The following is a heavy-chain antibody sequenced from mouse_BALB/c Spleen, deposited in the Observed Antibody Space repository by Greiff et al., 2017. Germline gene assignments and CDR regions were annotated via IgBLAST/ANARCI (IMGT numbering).Heavy chain of an antibody. D-gene: IGHD2-14*01. V-gene: IGHV5-6-5*01. CDR3: ARVYYMYDWFAY. CDR1: GFTFSSYA. CDR2: ISSGGST. Sequence: EVQGVESGGGLVKPGGSLKLSCAASGFTFSSYAMSWVRQTPEKRLEWVASISSGGSTYYPDSVKGRFTISRDNARNILYLQMSSLRSEDTAMYYCARVYYMYDWFAYWGQGTLVTVSA. J-gene: IGHJ3*01.